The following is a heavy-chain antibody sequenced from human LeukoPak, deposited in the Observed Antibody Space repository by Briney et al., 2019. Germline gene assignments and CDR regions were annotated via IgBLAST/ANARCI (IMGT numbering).Heavy chain of an antibody. Sequence: GASVTVSCKASGYTFTSYYMHWVRQAPGQGLEWMGIINPSGGSTSYAQKFQGRVTMTRDTSTSTVYMELSSLRSEDTAVYYCARAYYYDSSGYYPFDYWGQGTLVTVSS. J-gene: IGHJ4*02. V-gene: IGHV1-46*01. CDR2: INPSGGST. CDR3: ARAYYYDSSGYYPFDY. D-gene: IGHD3-22*01. CDR1: GYTFTSYY.